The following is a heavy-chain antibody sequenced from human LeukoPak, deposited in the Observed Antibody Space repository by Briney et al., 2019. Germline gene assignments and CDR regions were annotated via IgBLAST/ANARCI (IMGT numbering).Heavy chain of an antibody. V-gene: IGHV3-48*03. CDR1: GFTFRTSE. J-gene: IGHJ3*02. CDR2: IGTGGRTI. Sequence: PGGSLRLSCAASGFTFRTSEMNWVRQAPGKGLEWVSYIGTGGRTIYYADSVKGRFTISRDNAKNSLFLQLNSLRAEDTALHYCAREGFGAPDAFDIWGQGTMVTVSS. D-gene: IGHD3-10*01. CDR3: AREGFGAPDAFDI.